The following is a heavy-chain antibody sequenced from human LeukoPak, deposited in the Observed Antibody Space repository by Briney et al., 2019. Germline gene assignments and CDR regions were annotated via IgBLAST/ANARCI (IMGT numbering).Heavy chain of an antibody. Sequence: SSETLSLTCAVYGGSFSGYYWGWIRQPPGKWLEWIGEINHSGSTNYNPSLKSRVTISVDTSKNQFSLKLGSVTAADTAVYYCARIDCSGGSCYHPSNYYYYYMDVWGKGTTVTVSS. CDR2: INHSGST. J-gene: IGHJ6*03. CDR3: ARIDCSGGSCYHPSNYYYYYMDV. D-gene: IGHD2-15*01. CDR1: GGSFSGYY. V-gene: IGHV4-34*01.